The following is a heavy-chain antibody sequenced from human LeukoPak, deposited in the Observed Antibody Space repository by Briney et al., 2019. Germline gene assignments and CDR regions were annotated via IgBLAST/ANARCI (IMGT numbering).Heavy chain of an antibody. CDR3: ARSPPSGYAGI. CDR1: GGTFSSYA. V-gene: IGHV1-69*13. CDR2: IIPIFGTA. Sequence: VASVKVSCKASGGTFSSYAISWVRQAPGQGLEWMGGIIPIFGTANYAQKFQGRVTITADESTSTAYMELSSLRSEDTAVYYCARSPPSGYAGIWGQGTLVTVSS. D-gene: IGHD5-12*01. J-gene: IGHJ4*02.